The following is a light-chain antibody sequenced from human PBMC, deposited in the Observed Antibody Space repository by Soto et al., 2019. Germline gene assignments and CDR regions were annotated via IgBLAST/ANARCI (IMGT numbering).Light chain of an antibody. V-gene: IGKV1-27*01. CDR3: QNYSGRPWA. J-gene: IGKJ1*01. CDR2: AAS. Sequence: DIQMTQSPSSLSASVGDRVTITCRASQGISTYLVWYQQKPGTVPKLLIFAASTLQSGVPSRFSGSGSGTDFTLTISSLQPEDVATYYCQNYSGRPWAFGQGTKVEI. CDR1: QGISTY.